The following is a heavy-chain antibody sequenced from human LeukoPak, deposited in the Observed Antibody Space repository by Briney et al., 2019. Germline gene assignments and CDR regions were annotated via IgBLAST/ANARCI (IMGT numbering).Heavy chain of an antibody. Sequence: ASVKVSCKASGYTFTNYDVNWVRQATGQALEWMGWMNPNSGNTGYAQKFQGRVAMTRNTSITTAYMELSSLRSEDTAVYYCARVPRRVSGDYWFDPWGQGTLVTVSS. CDR3: ARVPRRVSGDYWFDP. CDR1: GYTFTNYD. CDR2: MNPNSGNT. J-gene: IGHJ5*02. D-gene: IGHD3-10*01. V-gene: IGHV1-8*01.